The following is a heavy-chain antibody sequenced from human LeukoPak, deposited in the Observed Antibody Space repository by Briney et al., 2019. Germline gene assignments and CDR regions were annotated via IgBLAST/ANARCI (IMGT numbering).Heavy chain of an antibody. CDR2: ISAYNGNT. J-gene: IGHJ4*02. Sequence: ASVKVSCKASGYTFTSYGISWVRQAPGQGPEWMGWISAYNGNTNYAQKLQGRVTMTTDTSTSTAYMELRSLRSDDTAVYYCARVRFTMIRVTYYFDYWGQGTLVTVSS. V-gene: IGHV1-18*01. D-gene: IGHD3-22*01. CDR1: GYTFTSYG. CDR3: ARVRFTMIRVTYYFDY.